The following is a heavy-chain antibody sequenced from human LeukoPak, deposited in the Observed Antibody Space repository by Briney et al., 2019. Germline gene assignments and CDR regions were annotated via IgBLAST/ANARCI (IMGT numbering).Heavy chain of an antibody. J-gene: IGHJ4*02. CDR2: IDPSDSYT. Sequence: GESLKISCKGSGYSFTNYWISWVRQMPGKGLEWMGTIDPSDSYTDYSPSFQGHVTISTDKSISTAYLQWSTLKASDTAMYYCARQSSGRLGYFGYWGQGTLVTVSS. V-gene: IGHV5-10-1*01. D-gene: IGHD3-10*01. CDR1: GYSFTNYW. CDR3: ARQSSGRLGYFGY.